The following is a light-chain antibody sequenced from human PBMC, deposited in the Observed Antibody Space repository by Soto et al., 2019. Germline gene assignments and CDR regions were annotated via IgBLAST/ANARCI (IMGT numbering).Light chain of an antibody. Sequence: QSVLTQPPSVSGAPGQRVTISCTGSSSNIGAGYDVNWYQQLPGRAPKLLIYGNTNRPSGVPDRFSGSKSGTSGSLAISGLQTEDGAEYYCQSWDTSLSGSVFGGGTKLTVL. J-gene: IGLJ2*01. CDR1: SSNIGAGYD. CDR2: GNT. CDR3: QSWDTSLSGSV. V-gene: IGLV1-40*01.